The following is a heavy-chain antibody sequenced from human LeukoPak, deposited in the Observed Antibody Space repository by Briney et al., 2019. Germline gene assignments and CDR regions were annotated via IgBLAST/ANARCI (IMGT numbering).Heavy chain of an antibody. D-gene: IGHD1-7*01. J-gene: IGHJ5*02. CDR1: GGSIRGYY. CDR3: VRHSSGTTYDH. V-gene: IGHV4-59*08. Sequence: SETLSLTCTVSGGSIRGYYWSWIRQPPGKGLEWIAYISQSGTTNYNPSLKSRVTISLDMSKNQFSLNLNSVTAADTAVYYCVRHSSGTTYDHWGQGNLVTVSS. CDR2: ISQSGTT.